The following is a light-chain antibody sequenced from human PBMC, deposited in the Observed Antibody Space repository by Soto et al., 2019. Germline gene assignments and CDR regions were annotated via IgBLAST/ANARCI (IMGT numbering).Light chain of an antibody. V-gene: IGKV3-15*01. CDR3: QQYHNWPET. CDR1: QGISSS. J-gene: IGKJ1*01. CDR2: GAS. Sequence: EIVMTQSPATLSVSPGERATLSCRASQGISSSLAWYQQKPGQAPRLLISGASSRATGIPARFSGSGFETEFTLTISSLQSEDVAVYFCQQYHNWPETFGQGTKVEIQ.